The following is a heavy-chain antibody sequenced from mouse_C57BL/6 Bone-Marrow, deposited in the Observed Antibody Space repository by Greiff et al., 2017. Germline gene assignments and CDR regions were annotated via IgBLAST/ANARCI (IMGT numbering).Heavy chain of an antibody. D-gene: IGHD3-1*01. CDR3: ARSGPLRRSFDY. CDR1: GYTFTSYW. CDR2: IYPTSGRT. J-gene: IGHJ2*01. Sequence: QVQLQQPGAELVKPGASVKMSCTASGYTFTSYWITWVKQRPGQGLEWIGDIYPTSGRTNYNEKFESKAILTVDTSSNTASMQLSSRTSEDSAVFYCARSGPLRRSFDYWGQGTPLTVSS. V-gene: IGHV1-55*01.